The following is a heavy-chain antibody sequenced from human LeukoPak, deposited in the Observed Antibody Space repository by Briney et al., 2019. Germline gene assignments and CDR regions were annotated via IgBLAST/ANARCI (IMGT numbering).Heavy chain of an antibody. V-gene: IGHV3-21*01. CDR3: ARDPNLLGKGINWFDP. D-gene: IGHD4-23*01. CDR2: ISSSSSDR. J-gene: IGHJ5*02. CDR1: GVTFSSYS. Sequence: PWGSLRLSCAVSGVTFSSYSMNWGRQAPGKGLEWVWSISSSSSDRYYSDSVKGRFTISRDNAKNSLYLQMNSLRAQDTAVYYCARDPNLLGKGINWFDPWGQGTLVTVSS.